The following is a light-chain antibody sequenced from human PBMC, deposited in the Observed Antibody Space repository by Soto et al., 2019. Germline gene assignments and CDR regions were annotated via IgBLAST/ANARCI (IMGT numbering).Light chain of an antibody. V-gene: IGKV3-20*01. CDR1: QTITTNY. CDR2: DAS. J-gene: IGKJ1*01. Sequence: IVLTQSPGTLSLSPGERATLSCRASQTITTNYLAWYQQKPGQAPRLLIYDASSGATGIPDRFSGSGSGTDFTLTISRLDADDFEVYYCQHYGTSQWTFGQGTKVEIK. CDR3: QHYGTSQWT.